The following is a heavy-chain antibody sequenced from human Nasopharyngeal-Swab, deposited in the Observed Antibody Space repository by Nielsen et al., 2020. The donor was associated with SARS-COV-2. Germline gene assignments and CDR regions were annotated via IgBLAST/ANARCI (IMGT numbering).Heavy chain of an antibody. V-gene: IGHV7-4-1*02. Sequence: WVRQAPGQGLEWMGWINTNTGNPTYAQGFTGRFVFSLDTSVSTAYLQISSLKAEDTAVYYCAREEDYDSSGYAPDAFDIWGQGTMVTVSS. CDR2: INTNTGNP. J-gene: IGHJ3*02. CDR3: AREEDYDSSGYAPDAFDI. D-gene: IGHD3-22*01.